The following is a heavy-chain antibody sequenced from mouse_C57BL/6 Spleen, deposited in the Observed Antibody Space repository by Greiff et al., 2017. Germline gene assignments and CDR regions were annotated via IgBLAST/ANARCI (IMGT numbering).Heavy chain of an antibody. D-gene: IGHD2-3*01. J-gene: IGHJ4*01. V-gene: IGHV1-52*01. CDR3: ARRGYDGYYDAMDY. CDR1: GYTFTSYW. CDR2: IDPSDSET. Sequence: QVQLQQPGAELVRPGSSVKLSCKASGYTFTSYWMHWVKQRPIQGLEWIGNIDPSDSETHYNQKFKDKATLTVDKSSSTAYMQLSSLTSEDSAVXYCARRGYDGYYDAMDYWGQGTSVTVSS.